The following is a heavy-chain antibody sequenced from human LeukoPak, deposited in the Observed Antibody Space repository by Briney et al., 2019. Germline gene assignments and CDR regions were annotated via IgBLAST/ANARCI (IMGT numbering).Heavy chain of an antibody. CDR2: MNPNSGNT. D-gene: IGHD3-10*01. Sequence: GASVKVSCKASGYTFTSYDINWVRQATGQGLEWMGWMNPNSGNTGYAQKFQGRVTMTRNTSISTAYMELSSLRSDDTAVYYCARRAVVTMVRGVIPGWFDPWGQGTLVTVSS. V-gene: IGHV1-8*01. J-gene: IGHJ5*02. CDR3: ARRAVVTMVRGVIPGWFDP. CDR1: GYTFTSYD.